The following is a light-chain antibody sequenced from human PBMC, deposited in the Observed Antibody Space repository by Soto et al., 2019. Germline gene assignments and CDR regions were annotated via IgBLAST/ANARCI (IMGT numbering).Light chain of an antibody. V-gene: IGKV3-15*01. CDR1: QSVSSN. Sequence: EIVMTQSPATLSVSPGERATLSCRASQSVSSNLAWYQQKPGQAPRLLIYGASTRATGIPARFSGSGSGTEFTLTISSPQSEDFAVYYCQQYNNWPFPFGPGTKVDIK. J-gene: IGKJ3*01. CDR3: QQYNNWPFP. CDR2: GAS.